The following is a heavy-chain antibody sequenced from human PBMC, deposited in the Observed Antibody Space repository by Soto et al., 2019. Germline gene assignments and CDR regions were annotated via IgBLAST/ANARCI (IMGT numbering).Heavy chain of an antibody. CDR3: ARSPLGYCSGGSCYSNWFDP. CDR2: INPICGTA. CDR1: GGTFSSYA. J-gene: IGHJ5*02. D-gene: IGHD2-15*01. Sequence: GASVKVSCKASGGTFSSYAISWVRQAPGQGLEWMGWINPICGTANYAQKFQGWVTMTRDTSTSTAYMELSRLRSDDTAVYYCARSPLGYCSGGSCYSNWFDPWGQGTLVTVSS. V-gene: IGHV1-69*05.